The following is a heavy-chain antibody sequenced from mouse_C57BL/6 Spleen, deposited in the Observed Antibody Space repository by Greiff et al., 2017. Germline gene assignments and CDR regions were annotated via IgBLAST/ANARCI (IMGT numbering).Heavy chain of an antibody. V-gene: IGHV2-6-1*01. D-gene: IGHD4-1*01. J-gene: IGHJ4*01. CDR2: IWSDGST. CDR3: ARQPNRAMDY. CDR1: GFSLTSSG. Sequence: VMLVESGPGLVAPSQSLSITCTVSGFSLTSSGVHWVRQPPGKGLEWLVVIWSDGSTTYNSALNSRLSISKENSKNQVFLKMNSLQTDDTAMYYCARQPNRAMDYWGQGTSVTVSS.